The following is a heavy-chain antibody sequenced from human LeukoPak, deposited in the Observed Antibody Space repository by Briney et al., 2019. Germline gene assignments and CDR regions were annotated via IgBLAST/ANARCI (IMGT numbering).Heavy chain of an antibody. Sequence: SETLSLTCTLSGGSITNYYWSWIRQSPGKRLEWIGNIFYTGSTSYNPSLKSRVTISVDTSKNQFSLKLSSVTAADTAVYYCARAHRPTARSVSYFDYWGQGTLVTVSS. D-gene: IGHD6-6*01. CDR2: IFYTGST. CDR3: ARAHRPTARSVSYFDY. V-gene: IGHV4-59*12. J-gene: IGHJ4*02. CDR1: GGSITNYY.